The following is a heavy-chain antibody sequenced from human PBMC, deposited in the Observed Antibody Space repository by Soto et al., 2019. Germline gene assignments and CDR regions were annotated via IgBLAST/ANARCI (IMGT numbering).Heavy chain of an antibody. CDR3: ARAVREYSGYDYLIYFDY. J-gene: IGHJ4*02. Sequence: ASVKVSCKASGYTFTSYAMHWVRQAPGQRLEWMGWINAGNGNTKYSQKFQGRVTITRDTSASTAYMELSSLRSEDTAVYYCARAVREYSGYDYLIYFDYWGQGTLVTVSS. CDR2: INAGNGNT. D-gene: IGHD5-12*01. CDR1: GYTFTSYA. V-gene: IGHV1-3*01.